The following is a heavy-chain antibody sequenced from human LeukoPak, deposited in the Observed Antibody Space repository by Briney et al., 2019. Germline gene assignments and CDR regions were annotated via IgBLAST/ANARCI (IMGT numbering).Heavy chain of an antibody. CDR3: ARACASCYGYYGMDV. CDR2: IIPILGIA. D-gene: IGHD2-2*01. J-gene: IGHJ6*02. CDR1: GYTFTGYY. Sequence: SVKVSCKASGYTFTGYYMHWVRQAPGQGLEWMGRIIPILGIANYAQKFQGRVTITADKSTSTAYMELSSLRSEDTAVYYCARACASCYGYYGMDVWGQGTTVTVSS. V-gene: IGHV1-69*04.